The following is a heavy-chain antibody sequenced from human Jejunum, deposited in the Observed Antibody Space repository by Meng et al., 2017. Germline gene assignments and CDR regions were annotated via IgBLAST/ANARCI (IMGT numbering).Heavy chain of an antibody. V-gene: IGHV4-59*01. D-gene: IGHD7-27*01. J-gene: IGHJ4*02. Sequence: SETLSLTCTVSGGSISRYYWSWIRQAPGKGLEWLGYIHYSGSTNYNPSVKSRVTMSVDTSKNQISLKLNSVTPADTAVYYFARGGDATGDPQNDYWGQGTLVTVSS. CDR2: IHYSGST. CDR1: GGSISRYY. CDR3: ARGGDATGDPQNDY.